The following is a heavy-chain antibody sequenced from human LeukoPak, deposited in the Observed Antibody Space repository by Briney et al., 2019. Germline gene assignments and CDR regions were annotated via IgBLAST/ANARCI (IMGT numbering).Heavy chain of an antibody. V-gene: IGHV3-21*01. CDR1: GFTFSSYS. D-gene: IGHD5-12*01. J-gene: IGHJ4*02. CDR3: ARDRSNIVATWLEFDY. CDR2: ISSSSSYI. Sequence: GGSLRLSCAASGFTFSSYSMNWVRQAPGKGLEWVSSISSSSSYIYYADSVKGRFTISRDNAKNSLYLQMSSLRAEDTAVYYCARDRSNIVATWLEFDYWGQGTLVTVSS.